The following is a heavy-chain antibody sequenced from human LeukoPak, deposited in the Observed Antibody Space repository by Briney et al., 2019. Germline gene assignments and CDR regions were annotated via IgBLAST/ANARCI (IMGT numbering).Heavy chain of an antibody. V-gene: IGHV4-59*08. CDR2: IYYSGST. CDR3: ASPTIAVAGTSAYFQH. D-gene: IGHD6-19*01. CDR1: GGSISSYY. J-gene: IGHJ1*01. Sequence: SETLSLTCTVSGGSISSYYWSWIRQPPGKGLEWIRYIYYSGSTNYNPSLKSRVTISVDTSKNQFSLKLSSVTAADTAVYYCASPTIAVAGTSAYFQHWGQASLVSVSS.